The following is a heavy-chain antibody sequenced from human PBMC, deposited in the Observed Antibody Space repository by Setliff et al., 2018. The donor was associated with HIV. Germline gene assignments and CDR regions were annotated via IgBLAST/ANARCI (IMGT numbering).Heavy chain of an antibody. CDR2: IDINTGSP. CDR1: GYIFTDYA. CDR3: ARSHYNFRSAYYTGTNWFDS. J-gene: IGHJ5*01. Sequence: GASVKVSCKASGYIFTDYALNWVRQAPGQGLEWVAWIDINTGSPSYAQGFTVRFVFASDTSVSTAYLQITSLKPEDTAVYYCARSHYNFRSAYYTGTNWFDSWGQGTLVTVSS. D-gene: IGHD3-3*01. V-gene: IGHV7-4-1*02.